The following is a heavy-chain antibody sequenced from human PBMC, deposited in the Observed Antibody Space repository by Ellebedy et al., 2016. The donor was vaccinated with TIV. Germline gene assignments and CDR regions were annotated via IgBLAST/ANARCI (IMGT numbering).Heavy chain of an antibody. Sequence: PGGSLRLSCAASGFSFSSYAMSWVRQAPGKGLEWVSGIVGSGGSRYADSVKGRFAISRDNSKDTLHLQMDTLRVEDTAVYYCATRLGEGIQLWGGFDYWGQGTLVTVSS. D-gene: IGHD5-18*01. J-gene: IGHJ4*02. V-gene: IGHV3-23*01. CDR3: ATRLGEGIQLWGGFDY. CDR2: IVGSGGSR. CDR1: GFSFSSYA.